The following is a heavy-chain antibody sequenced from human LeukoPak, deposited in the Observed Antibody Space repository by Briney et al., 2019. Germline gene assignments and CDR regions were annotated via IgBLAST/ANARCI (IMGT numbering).Heavy chain of an antibody. CDR1: GFTFSGSA. V-gene: IGHV3-73*01. CDR2: IRSKANSYAT. Sequence: GGSLRLSCAASGFTFSGSAMHWVRQASGKGLEWVGRIRSKANSYATAYAASVKGRFTISRDDSKNTAYLQINSLKTEDTAVYYCISPDVAAAGIDYWGQGTLVTVSS. J-gene: IGHJ4*02. CDR3: ISPDVAAAGIDY. D-gene: IGHD6-13*01.